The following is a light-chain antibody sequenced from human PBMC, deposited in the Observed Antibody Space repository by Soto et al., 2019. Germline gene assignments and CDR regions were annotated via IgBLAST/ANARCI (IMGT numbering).Light chain of an antibody. CDR3: CSYAGTYTDV. V-gene: IGLV2-11*01. J-gene: IGLJ1*01. CDR1: SSDIGEYVY. Sequence: QSVLTQPRSVSGSPGQSVTISCTGTSSDIGEYVYVSWYRQYPGQAPRLMMYDVSERPSGVPDRFSGSKSGNTASLTISGLLTEDEADYYCCSYAGTYTDVFGTGTKLTVL. CDR2: DVS.